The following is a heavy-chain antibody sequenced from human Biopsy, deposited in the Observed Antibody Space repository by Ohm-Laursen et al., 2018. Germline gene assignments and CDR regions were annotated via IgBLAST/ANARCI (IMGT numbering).Heavy chain of an antibody. V-gene: IGHV1-69*06. CDR1: EGTFSNYG. CDR3: ATKLTGYFHH. J-gene: IGHJ1*01. CDR2: NIPILGTG. Sequence: GASMKVSCKAPEGTFSNYGVNWVRQAPGQGLEWLGGNIPILGTGNYAQKFQDRVTVAADTSTSTATMELRSLRSDDTAVYYCATKLTGYFHHWGQGTLVTVSS. D-gene: IGHD3-9*01.